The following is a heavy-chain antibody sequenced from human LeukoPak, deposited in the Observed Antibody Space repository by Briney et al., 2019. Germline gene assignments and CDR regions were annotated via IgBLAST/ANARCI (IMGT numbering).Heavy chain of an antibody. D-gene: IGHD3-22*01. V-gene: IGHV3-66*01. Sequence: GSLRLSCAASGFTVSSNYMSWVRQAPGKGLEWVSVIYAAGSIYYADSVKGRFTISRDNSQNTLYLQMNSLRAEDTAVYYCARGRSYYYDSTGSFDYWGQGTLVTVSS. CDR3: ARGRSYYYDSTGSFDY. CDR2: IYAAGSI. J-gene: IGHJ4*02. CDR1: GFTVSSNY.